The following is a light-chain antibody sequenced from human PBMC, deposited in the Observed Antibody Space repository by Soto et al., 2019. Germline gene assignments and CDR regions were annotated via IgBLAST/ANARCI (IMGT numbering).Light chain of an antibody. V-gene: IGKV3-20*01. CDR1: QSVDSKY. Sequence: EMVLTQSPGTLSLSPGERATLSCRASQSVDSKYLAWYQQKPGQAPRILIFAASSRATGIPDRFSGSGSGTDFTLTISRLEPGDFAVYYCQQYGYSSWTFGQGTKVDIK. CDR2: AAS. CDR3: QQYGYSSWT. J-gene: IGKJ1*01.